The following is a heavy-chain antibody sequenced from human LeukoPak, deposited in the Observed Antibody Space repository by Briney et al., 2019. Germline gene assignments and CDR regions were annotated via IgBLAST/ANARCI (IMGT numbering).Heavy chain of an antibody. CDR1: GGTFISYA. Sequence: SVKVSCKASGGTFISYAISWVGQARGQGGEWMGGMIHMFGRGKYAKKFQGRLTITADKSTNTAYMELSSLRSEDTAVYYCATTPPGGDYDYYYFDYWGQGTLVTVSS. CDR3: ATTPPGGDYDYYYFDY. V-gene: IGHV1-69*06. CDR2: MIHMFGRG. D-gene: IGHD4-17*01. J-gene: IGHJ4*02.